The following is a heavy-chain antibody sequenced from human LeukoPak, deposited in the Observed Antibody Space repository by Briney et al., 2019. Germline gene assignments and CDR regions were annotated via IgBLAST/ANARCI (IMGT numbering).Heavy chain of an antibody. J-gene: IGHJ4*02. CDR1: GFTFRTYS. Sequence: GSLRVSCAASGFTFRTYSMNWVRQAPGKGLEWVSSISGSSSYIHYADSVKGRFTISRDNAKNSVYLQMNSLRAEDTALYYCARVLGASEDYLWGSFRFWGQGTLVTVSS. V-gene: IGHV3-21*06. D-gene: IGHD3-16*02. CDR3: ARVLGASEDYLWGSFRF. CDR2: ISGSSSYI.